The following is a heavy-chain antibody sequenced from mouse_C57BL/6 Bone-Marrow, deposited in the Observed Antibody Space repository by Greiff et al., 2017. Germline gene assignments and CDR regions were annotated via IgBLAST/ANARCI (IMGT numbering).Heavy chain of an antibody. CDR1: GFTFSDYG. V-gene: IGHV5-17*01. J-gene: IGHJ3*01. CDR2: ISSGSSTI. D-gene: IGHD1-1*01. Sequence: EVKLVESGGGLVKPGGSLKLSCAASGFTFSDYGMHWVRQAPEKGLEWVAYISSGSSTIYYADTVKGRFTISNDNAKNTLFLQMTSLRSEDTAMYYCARPFYYGSKPWGQGTLVTVSA. CDR3: ARPFYYGSKP.